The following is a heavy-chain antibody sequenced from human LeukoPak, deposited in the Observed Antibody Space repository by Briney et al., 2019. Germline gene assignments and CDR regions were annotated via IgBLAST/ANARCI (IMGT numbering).Heavy chain of an antibody. CDR3: ARDCSGGSCYSFDY. Sequence: GGSLRLSCAASGFTFSSYAMSWVRQAPGKGLGWVSAISGSGGSTYYADSVKGRFTISRDNSKNTLYLQMNSLRAEDTAVYYCARDCSGGSCYSFDYWGQGTLVTVSS. D-gene: IGHD2-15*01. V-gene: IGHV3-23*01. J-gene: IGHJ4*02. CDR1: GFTFSSYA. CDR2: ISGSGGST.